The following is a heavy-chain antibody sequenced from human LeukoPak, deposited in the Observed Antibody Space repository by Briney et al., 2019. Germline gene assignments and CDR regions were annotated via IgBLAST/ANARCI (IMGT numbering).Heavy chain of an antibody. CDR1: GCTFSSYA. CDR3: AKDPLIAAREFDP. V-gene: IGHV3-23*01. Sequence: PGWALRLSCAASGCTFSSYAMSWVRQAPGRGLEWVSAISCSGGSTYYADSVKGRFTISRDKSKNTLYLQTNSLTADDTAVYYCAKDPLIAAREFDPWGQGTLVTVSS. CDR2: ISCSGGST. D-gene: IGHD6-6*01. J-gene: IGHJ5*02.